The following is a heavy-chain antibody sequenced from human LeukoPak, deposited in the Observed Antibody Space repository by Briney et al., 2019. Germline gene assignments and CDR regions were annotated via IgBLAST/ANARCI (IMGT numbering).Heavy chain of an antibody. J-gene: IGHJ4*02. D-gene: IGHD2-15*01. CDR3: AKNGGSQCYSHLDS. Sequence: GGSLRLSCAASGFTFSSYAMSWVRQAPGKGLEWVSGTSGSGGSTYYAGSVKGRFTIPRDNSKSTLYLQMNSLRVEDTAVYYCAKNGGSQCYSHLDSWGQGTLVTVFS. V-gene: IGHV3-23*01. CDR1: GFTFSSYA. CDR2: TSGSGGST.